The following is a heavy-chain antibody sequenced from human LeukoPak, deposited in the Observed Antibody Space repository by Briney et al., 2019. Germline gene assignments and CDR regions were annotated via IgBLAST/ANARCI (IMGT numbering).Heavy chain of an antibody. V-gene: IGHV1-8*01. J-gene: IGHJ6*02. CDR3: ARAPSPASYAMDV. CDR1: GYTFRRFV. CDR2: MNPNRGNT. Sequence: ASVKVSCKASGYTFRRFVVNWLRQATAKGLDWMVWMNPNRGNTGYAQEFQGRVTMTRNTSINTAYMEVSGLTSEDTAVYYCARAPSPASYAMDVWGQGTTVTVSS.